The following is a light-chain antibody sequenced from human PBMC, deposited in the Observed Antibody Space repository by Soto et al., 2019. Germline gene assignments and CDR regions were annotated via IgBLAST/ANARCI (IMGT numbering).Light chain of an antibody. V-gene: IGKV1-39*01. Sequence: DIQMTQSPSSLSASVGDRVTITCRASQGVSAYLLWYQQRQGTVPKLLIYSASNLLSRVTSRFSGSGAGTNFTLTISSLQPEDFATYYCQQRYKTPHTFGQGTKLETK. CDR1: QGVSAY. CDR3: QQRYKTPHT. CDR2: SAS. J-gene: IGKJ2*01.